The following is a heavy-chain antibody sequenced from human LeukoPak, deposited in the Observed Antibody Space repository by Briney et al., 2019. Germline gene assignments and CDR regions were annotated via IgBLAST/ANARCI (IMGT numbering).Heavy chain of an antibody. Sequence: GGSLRLSCAASGFTFDDYAMHWVRQAPGKGLEWVSGISWNSGSIGYADPVKGRFTISRDNAKNSLYLQMNSLRAEDTALYYCAKGSSIAVAGHFDYWGQGTLVTVSS. V-gene: IGHV3-9*01. D-gene: IGHD6-19*01. J-gene: IGHJ4*02. CDR1: GFTFDDYA. CDR2: ISWNSGSI. CDR3: AKGSSIAVAGHFDY.